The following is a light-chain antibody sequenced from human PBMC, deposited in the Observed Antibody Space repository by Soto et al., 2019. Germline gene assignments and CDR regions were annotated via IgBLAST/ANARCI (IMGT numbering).Light chain of an antibody. CDR2: DAS. Sequence: IQLTQTPSTLSASVGDEVTITCRASQTISRWLAWYQQKPGRAPKLLIYDASTLESGVPSRFSGSGSETEFTLTISRLPPDDFATYFCHSRAFGQGTRLEIK. J-gene: IGKJ5*01. V-gene: IGKV1-5*01. CDR3: HSRA. CDR1: QTISRW.